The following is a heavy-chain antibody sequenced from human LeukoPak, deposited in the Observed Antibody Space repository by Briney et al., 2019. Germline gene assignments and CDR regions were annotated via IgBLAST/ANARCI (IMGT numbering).Heavy chain of an antibody. D-gene: IGHD6-13*01. CDR3: ARARSGTGNDY. Sequence: ASVKVSCKASGYTFTGHYIHWVRQAPGQGLEWMGWINPDNGGTNYAQKFQGRVTITRDTSISTAYLELSRLRFDDTAVYYCARARSGTGNDYWGQGTLVTVSS. J-gene: IGHJ4*02. CDR1: GYTFTGHY. V-gene: IGHV1-2*02. CDR2: INPDNGGT.